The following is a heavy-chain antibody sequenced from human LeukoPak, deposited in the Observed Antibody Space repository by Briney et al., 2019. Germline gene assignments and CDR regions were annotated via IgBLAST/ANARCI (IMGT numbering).Heavy chain of an antibody. Sequence: GGSLRLSCAASGFTFSSYAMHWVRRAPGKGLEWVAVISYDGSNKYYADSVKGRFTISRDNSKNTLYLQMNSLRAEDTAVYYCARTGCSSTSCYVGFDYWGQGTLVTVSS. J-gene: IGHJ4*02. CDR2: ISYDGSNK. D-gene: IGHD2-2*01. CDR3: ARTGCSSTSCYVGFDY. V-gene: IGHV3-30*04. CDR1: GFTFSSYA.